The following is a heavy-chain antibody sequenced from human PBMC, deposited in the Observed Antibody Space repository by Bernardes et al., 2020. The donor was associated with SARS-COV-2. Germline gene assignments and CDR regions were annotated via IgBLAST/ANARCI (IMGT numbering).Heavy chain of an antibody. Sequence: GGSLRLSCAASGFTFSSYGMHWVRQAPGKGLEWVAVIWYDGSNKYYADSVKGRFTISRDNSKNTLYLQMNSLRAEDTAVYYCASHHGDYGHYYYGMDVWGQGTTVTVSS. CDR1: GFTFSSYG. CDR2: IWYDGSNK. D-gene: IGHD4-17*01. V-gene: IGHV3-33*01. J-gene: IGHJ6*02. CDR3: ASHHGDYGHYYYGMDV.